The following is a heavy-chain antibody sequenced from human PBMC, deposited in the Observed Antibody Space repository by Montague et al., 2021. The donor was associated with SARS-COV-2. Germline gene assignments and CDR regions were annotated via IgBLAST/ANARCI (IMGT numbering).Heavy chain of an antibody. D-gene: IGHD6-13*01. CDR3: ARSESPSYGSSPFDY. J-gene: IGHJ4*02. V-gene: IGHV4-31*03. Sequence: TLSLTCIVSGGSISSGGYYWSWIRQHPGKGLEWIGYIYYSGSTYYNPSLKSRLSISLDTSKNHFSLRLSSVTAADTAVYYCARSESPSYGSSPFDYWGQGTLVTVST. CDR1: GGSISSGGYY. CDR2: IYYSGST.